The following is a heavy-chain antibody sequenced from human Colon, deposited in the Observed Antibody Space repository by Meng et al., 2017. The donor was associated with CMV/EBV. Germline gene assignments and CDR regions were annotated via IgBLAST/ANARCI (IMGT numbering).Heavy chain of an antibody. CDR3: ARMINYDFWSGYYTDSDY. CDR2: MNPSSGNT. D-gene: IGHD3-3*01. V-gene: IGHV1-8*01. Sequence: YTFTSYDNNWVRRATGQGIELMGWMNPSSGNTGYAQKFQGRVTMTRNTSISTAYMELSSLRSEDTAVYYCARMINYDFWSGYYTDSDYWGQGTLVTVSS. CDR1: YTFTSYD. J-gene: IGHJ4*02.